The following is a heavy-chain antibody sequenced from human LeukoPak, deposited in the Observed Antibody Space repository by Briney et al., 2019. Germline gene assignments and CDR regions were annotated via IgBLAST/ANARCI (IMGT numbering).Heavy chain of an antibody. D-gene: IGHD2-2*01. CDR3: ARAVEPYIVVVPAVGYAFDI. CDR2: MNPNSGNT. V-gene: IGHV1-8*03. J-gene: IGHJ3*02. CDR1: GGTFSSYD. Sequence: ASVSVSCKASGGTFSSYDINWVRQATGQGLEWMGWMNPNSGNTGYAQKFQGRVTITRNTSISTAYMELSSLRSEDTAVYYCARAVEPYIVVVPAVGYAFDIWGQGTMVTVSS.